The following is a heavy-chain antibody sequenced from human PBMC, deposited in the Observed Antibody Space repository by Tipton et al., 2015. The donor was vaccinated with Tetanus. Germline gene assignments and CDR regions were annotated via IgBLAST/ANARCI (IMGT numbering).Heavy chain of an antibody. CDR1: DYTLKNYF. V-gene: IGHV1-46*02. CDR3: ATAKYGFNSVRIYYGLDV. J-gene: IGHJ6*02. CDR2: INPSDGDS. Sequence: QVQLVQSGAEVKNPGASVRVSCQASDYTLKNYFLHWVRQAPGQGFEWMGIINPSDGDSSLAQKFQGRVTITADASTTTVYMDLDSLTSEDTALYYCATAKYGFNSVRIYYGLDVWGQGTTVTVSS. D-gene: IGHD5-24*01.